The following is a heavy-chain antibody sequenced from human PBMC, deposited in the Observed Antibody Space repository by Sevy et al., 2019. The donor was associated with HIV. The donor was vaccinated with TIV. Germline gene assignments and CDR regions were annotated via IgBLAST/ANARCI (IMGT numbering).Heavy chain of an antibody. CDR1: GGSISSYY. D-gene: IGHD3-3*01. Sequence: SETLSLTCTVSGGSISSYYWSWIRQPPGKELEWIGYIYYSGSTNYNPSLKSRVTISVDTSKNQFSLKLSYVTAADTAVYYCARAGGFWSGYYDFDYWGQGTLVTVSS. CDR3: ARAGGFWSGYYDFDY. J-gene: IGHJ4*02. V-gene: IGHV4-59*01. CDR2: IYYSGST.